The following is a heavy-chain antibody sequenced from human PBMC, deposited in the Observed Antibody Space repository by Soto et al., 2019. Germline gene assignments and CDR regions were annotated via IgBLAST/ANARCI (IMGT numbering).Heavy chain of an antibody. CDR2: ISYDGSDK. CDR3: VGGQYYFDY. V-gene: IGHV3-30*03. CDR1: GFPFTSYG. D-gene: IGHD3-10*01. Sequence: QVQLVESGGGVVQPGRSLRLSCAASGFPFTSYGMHWVREGPDKGLEWVAIISYDGSDKYYADSVKGRFTISRENSKNTLYLQMNSQRPEDTALYYCVGGQYYFDYRGQGTLVIVSS. J-gene: IGHJ4*02.